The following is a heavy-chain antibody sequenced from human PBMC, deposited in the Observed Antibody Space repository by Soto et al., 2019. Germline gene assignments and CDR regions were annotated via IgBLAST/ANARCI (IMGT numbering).Heavy chain of an antibody. CDR3: ARAIVVVPAAMPRNYYYYMDV. D-gene: IGHD2-2*01. CDR1: GGSISSYY. CDR2: IYYSGST. J-gene: IGHJ6*03. V-gene: IGHV4-59*12. Sequence: SETLSLTCTVSGGSISSYYWSWIRQPPGKGLEWIGYIYYSGSTNYNPSLKSRVTISVDTSKNQFSLKLSSVTAADTAVYYCARAIVVVPAAMPRNYYYYMDVWGKGTTVTVSS.